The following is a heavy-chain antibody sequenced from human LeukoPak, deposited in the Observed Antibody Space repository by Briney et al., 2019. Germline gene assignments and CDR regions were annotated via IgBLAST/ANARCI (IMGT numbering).Heavy chain of an antibody. J-gene: IGHJ4*02. Sequence: GGSLRLSCAASGFTFDDYAMHWVRQAPGKGLEWVSGISWSSGIIGYADSVKGRFTISRDNAKNSLYLQMDSLRAEDTAVYYCAKDAVLYTSSWNDYWGQGTLVTVSS. CDR2: ISWSSGII. D-gene: IGHD6-13*01. CDR1: GFTFDDYA. V-gene: IGHV3-9*01. CDR3: AKDAVLYTSSWNDY.